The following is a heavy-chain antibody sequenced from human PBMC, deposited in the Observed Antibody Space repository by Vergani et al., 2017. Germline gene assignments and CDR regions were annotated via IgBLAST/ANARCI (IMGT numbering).Heavy chain of an antibody. V-gene: IGHV1-18*01. D-gene: IGHD3-10*02. CDR2: ISAYNGNT. J-gene: IGHJ6*02. CDR3: ARDYEVRGPYYYGMDV. Sequence: QVQLVQSGAEVKKPGASVKVSCKASGYTFTSYGISWVRQAPGQGLAWMGWISAYNGNTNYAQKLHGRVTMTTDTSTSTAYMELRSLRSDDTAVYYCARDYEVRGPYYYGMDVWGQGTTVTVSS. CDR1: GYTFTSYG.